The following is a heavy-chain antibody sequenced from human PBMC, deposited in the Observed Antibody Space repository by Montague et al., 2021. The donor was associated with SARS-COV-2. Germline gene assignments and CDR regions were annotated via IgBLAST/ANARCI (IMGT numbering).Heavy chain of an antibody. CDR2: IYYSGST. Sequence: SETLSLTCTVSGGSISSSSYYCGWIRQPPGKGLEWIGSIYYSGSTYYNPPLKSRVTISVDTSKNQFSLKLSSVTAADTAVYYCARHARRWLLDYWGQGTLVTVSA. D-gene: IGHD3-22*01. V-gene: IGHV4-39*01. CDR3: ARHARRWLLDY. CDR1: GGSISSSSYY. J-gene: IGHJ4*02.